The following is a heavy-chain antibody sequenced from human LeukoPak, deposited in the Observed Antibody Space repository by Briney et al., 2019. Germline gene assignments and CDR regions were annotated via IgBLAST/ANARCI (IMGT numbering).Heavy chain of an antibody. D-gene: IGHD6-6*01. CDR2: IIPILGIA. V-gene: IGHV1-69*02. CDR3: ARGTSSSSGDWFDP. Sequence: SVKVSCKASGATFSSYTISWVRQAPGQGLEWMGRIIPILGIANYAQKFQGRVTITADKSTSTAYIELSSLRPEDTAVYYCARGTSSSSGDWFDPWGQGTLVTVSS. J-gene: IGHJ5*02. CDR1: GATFSSYT.